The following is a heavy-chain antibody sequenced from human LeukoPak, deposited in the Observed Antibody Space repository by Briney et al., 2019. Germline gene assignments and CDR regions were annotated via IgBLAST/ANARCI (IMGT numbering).Heavy chain of an antibody. Sequence: SETLSLTCAVSGYSISSGYYWSWIRQPAGKGLEWIGRIYTSGSTNYNPSLKSRVTISVDTSKNQFSLKLSSVTAADTAVYYCAREFDPWGQGTLVTVSS. CDR3: AREFDP. CDR1: GYSISSGYY. V-gene: IGHV4-61*02. J-gene: IGHJ5*02. CDR2: IYTSGST.